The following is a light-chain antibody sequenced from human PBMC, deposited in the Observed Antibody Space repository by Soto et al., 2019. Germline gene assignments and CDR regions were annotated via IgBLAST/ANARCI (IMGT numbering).Light chain of an antibody. CDR1: QGTSSY. CDR3: QQLNTYPRLT. J-gene: IGKJ4*01. Sequence: DIQMTQSPSTLSASVGDRVTITCRASQGTSSYLAWYQQKPGKAPKLLIYAASTLQSGVPSRFSGSGSGTDFTLTISSLQPEDFATYYCQQLNTYPRLTFGGGTKVDIK. V-gene: IGKV1-9*01. CDR2: AAS.